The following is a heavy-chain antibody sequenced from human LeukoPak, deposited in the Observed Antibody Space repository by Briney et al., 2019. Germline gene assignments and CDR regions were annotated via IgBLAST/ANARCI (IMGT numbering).Heavy chain of an antibody. Sequence: GGSLRLSCAASGFTFSSYAMSWVRQAPGKGLEWVSAISGSGGSTYYADSVKGRFTISRDSSKNTLYLQMNSLRAEDTAVYYCAKGSRGTSSGYYLDYWGQGTPVTVSS. CDR3: AKGSRGTSSGYYLDY. V-gene: IGHV3-23*01. CDR2: ISGSGGST. D-gene: IGHD3-22*01. CDR1: GFTFSSYA. J-gene: IGHJ4*02.